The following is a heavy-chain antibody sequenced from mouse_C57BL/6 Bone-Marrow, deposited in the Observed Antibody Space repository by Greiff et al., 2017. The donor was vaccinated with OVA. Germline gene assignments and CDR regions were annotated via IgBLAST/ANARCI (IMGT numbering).Heavy chain of an antibody. J-gene: IGHJ3*01. V-gene: IGHV1-64*01. D-gene: IGHD1-1*01. CDR1: GYTFTSYW. CDR3: ARGKVLRLAWFAY. CDR2: IHPNSGST. Sequence: QVQLQQPGAELVKPGASVKLSCKASGYTFTSYWMHWVKQRPGQGLEWIGMIHPNSGSTNYNEKFKSKATLTVDKSSSTAYMQLSSLTSEDSAVYYCARGKVLRLAWFAYWGQGTLVTVSA.